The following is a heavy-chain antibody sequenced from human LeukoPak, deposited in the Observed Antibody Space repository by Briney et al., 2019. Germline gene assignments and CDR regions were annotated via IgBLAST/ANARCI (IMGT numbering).Heavy chain of an antibody. CDR1: GGSISTYY. Sequence: SETLSLTCTVAGGSISTYYWSWIRQPPGKGLEYIGYIYYSGSTNYNPSRKSRFTMSLDTSKNQFSLKLSSVTAADTAVYYCAREEVPHGFDIWGQGTMVTVSS. J-gene: IGHJ3*02. CDR3: AREEVPHGFDI. V-gene: IGHV4-59*01. CDR2: IYYSGST.